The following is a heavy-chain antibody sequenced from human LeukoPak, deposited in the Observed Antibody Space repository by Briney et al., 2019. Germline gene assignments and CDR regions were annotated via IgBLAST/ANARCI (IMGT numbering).Heavy chain of an antibody. CDR2: IRYDGSNK. Sequence: GGSLRLSCAASGFTFSSYWMSWVRQAPGKGLEWVAFIRYDGSNKYYADSVKGRFTISRDNSKNTLYLQMNSLRAEDTAVYYCAKSNSMVNIVVVTAGAFDYWGQGTLVTVSS. CDR3: AKSNSMVNIVVVTAGAFDY. V-gene: IGHV3-30*02. D-gene: IGHD2-21*02. CDR1: GFTFSSYW. J-gene: IGHJ4*02.